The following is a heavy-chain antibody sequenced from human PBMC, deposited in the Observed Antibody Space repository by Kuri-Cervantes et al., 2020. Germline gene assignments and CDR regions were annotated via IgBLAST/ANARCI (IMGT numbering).Heavy chain of an antibody. D-gene: IGHD5-18*01. CDR3: AREDTALYYFDH. CDR2: ISSSGSTI. CDR1: GFTFSSYA. Sequence: GGSLRLSCAASGFTFSSYAMHWVRQAPGKGLEWVSYISSSGSTIYYADSVKGRFTISRDNAKNSLYLQMNSLRAEGTAVYYCAREDTALYYFDHWGQGTLVTVSS. V-gene: IGHV3-48*04. J-gene: IGHJ4*02.